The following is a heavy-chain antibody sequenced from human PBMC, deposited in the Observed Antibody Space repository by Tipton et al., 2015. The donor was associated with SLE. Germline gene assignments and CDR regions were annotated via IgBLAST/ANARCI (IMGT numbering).Heavy chain of an antibody. CDR1: GFTFSSHA. D-gene: IGHD4-17*01. CDR2: VWFDGTNE. CDR3: VREMTTVTKYPYYFNS. Sequence: SLRLSCAASGFTFSSHAMHWVRQAPGKGLEWVAVVWFDGTNEYYADSVRGRFTISRDNSKNTLYLQMSSLRAEDTAVYYCVREMTTVTKYPYYFNSWGQGTLVTVSS. V-gene: IGHV3-33*01. J-gene: IGHJ4*02.